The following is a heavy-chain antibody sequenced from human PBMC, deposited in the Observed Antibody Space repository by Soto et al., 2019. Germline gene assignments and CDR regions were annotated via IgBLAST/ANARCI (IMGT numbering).Heavy chain of an antibody. CDR1: GGSIISYY. V-gene: IGHV4-59*01. D-gene: IGHD3-3*01. CDR3: ARSGVVGYYFDY. CDR2: SYYSGST. Sequence: QVQLQESGPGLVKPSETLSLTCTVSGGSIISYYWSWIRQTPGRGLEWIGYSYYSGSTDYNPSLKSRVTISVDKSKNQFSLKVSSVTAADTAVYYCARSGVVGYYFDYWGQGTLVTVSS. J-gene: IGHJ4*02.